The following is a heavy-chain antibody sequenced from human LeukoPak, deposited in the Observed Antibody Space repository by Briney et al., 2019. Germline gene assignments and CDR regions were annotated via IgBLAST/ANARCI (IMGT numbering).Heavy chain of an antibody. CDR1: GYGCTSYG. J-gene: IGHJ4*02. V-gene: IGHV1-18*01. Sequence: ASVKLSLKGSGYGCTSYGFSWVRQPPAQGHGWVGWRGAYNGNTNYAQKLQDRLTMPTHTSTSTAYMELRSLRYDDAAVSYCARSYRRHFYYDSSAQQDYFDYWGQGTLVTVSS. CDR2: RGAYNGNT. CDR3: ARSYRRHFYYDSSAQQDYFDY. D-gene: IGHD3-22*01.